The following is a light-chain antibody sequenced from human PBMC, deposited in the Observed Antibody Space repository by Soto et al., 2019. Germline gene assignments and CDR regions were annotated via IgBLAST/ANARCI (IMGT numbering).Light chain of an antibody. V-gene: IGKV1D-12*01. CDR1: QSISSW. CDR3: QQANSFVT. CDR2: AAS. Sequence: IQMPQSPSSVSASVADRVTITCRARQSISSWLAWYQQKPGRAPKLLIYAASSLQSGVPSRLSGSGSGTDFTLTISSLQPEDFATYCCQQANSFVTFGGGTKVDIK. J-gene: IGKJ4*01.